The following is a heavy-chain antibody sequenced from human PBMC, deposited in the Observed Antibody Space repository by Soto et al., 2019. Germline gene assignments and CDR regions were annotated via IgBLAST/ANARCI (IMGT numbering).Heavy chain of an antibody. CDR1: GFTFNSYA. D-gene: IGHD6-13*01. J-gene: IGHJ5*02. V-gene: IGHV3-30-3*01. Sequence: GGSLRLSCAASGFTFNSYAMHWVRQAPGKGLEWVAVISYDGSNEYYADSVKGRFTISRDNSKNTLYLQMNSLRTEDTAVYYCARDYSSNWSSWLDPWGQGTLVTVSS. CDR2: ISYDGSNE. CDR3: ARDYSSNWSSWLDP.